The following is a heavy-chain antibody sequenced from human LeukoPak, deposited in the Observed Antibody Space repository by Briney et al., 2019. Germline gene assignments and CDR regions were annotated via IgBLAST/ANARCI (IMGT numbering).Heavy chain of an antibody. CDR2: IYYSGST. D-gene: IGHD3-3*01. J-gene: IGHJ3*02. CDR1: GGSISSYY. V-gene: IGHV4-59*01. CDR3: ARVYYDFWSGYSLIAFDI. Sequence: PSETLSLTCTVSGGSISSYYWSWIRQPPGKGLEWIGYIYYSGSTNYNPSLKSRVTISVDTSKNQFSLKLSSMTAADTAVYYCARVYYDFWSGYSLIAFDIWGQGTMVTVSS.